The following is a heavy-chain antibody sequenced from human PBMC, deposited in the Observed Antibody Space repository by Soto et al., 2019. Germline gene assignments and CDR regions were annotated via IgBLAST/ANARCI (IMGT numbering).Heavy chain of an antibody. Sequence: QVQLVQSGAEVKKPGASVKVSCEASGYTFSSYDISWVRQATGQGLEWMGWVNPNSNETDYAQKFQDRVTMTGNTSIRTAYMELSSLRSDDTAVYYCVRSGRRSGIDYWGQGTLVTVSS. CDR3: VRSGRRSGIDY. V-gene: IGHV1-8*02. J-gene: IGHJ4*02. D-gene: IGHD1-1*01. CDR1: GYTFSSYD. CDR2: VNPNSNET.